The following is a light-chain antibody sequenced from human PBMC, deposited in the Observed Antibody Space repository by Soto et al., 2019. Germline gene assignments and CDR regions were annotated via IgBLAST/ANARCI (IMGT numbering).Light chain of an antibody. V-gene: IGLV2-14*03. CDR2: DVT. CDR1: SSDVGGYNF. CDR3: NSYTSSGAVV. J-gene: IGLJ3*02. Sequence: QSALTQPASVSGSPGQSITISCTGTSSDVGGYNFVSWYQQHPGNSPKLMIYDVTNRPSGISKRFTGSKSGNTASLTISGLQAEDEAHYYCNSYTSSGAVVFGGGTKDTVL.